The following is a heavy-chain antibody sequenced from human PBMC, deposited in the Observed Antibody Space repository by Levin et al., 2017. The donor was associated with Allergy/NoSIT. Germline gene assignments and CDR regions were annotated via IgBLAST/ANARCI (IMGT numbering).Heavy chain of an antibody. V-gene: IGHV1-18*01. CDR1: GYTFRVYG. J-gene: IGHJ3*02. CDR3: ARDLGTGWYDNAFEI. D-gene: IGHD6-19*01. CDR2: ISPNNGHT. Sequence: GGSLRLSCKASGYTFRVYGIIWVRQAPGEGLEWLGWISPNNGHTKVSHKVQGRVTMTTDASTTTAYLDIRRLTSDDTAVYYCARDLGTGWYDNAFEIWGQGTLVSVSS.